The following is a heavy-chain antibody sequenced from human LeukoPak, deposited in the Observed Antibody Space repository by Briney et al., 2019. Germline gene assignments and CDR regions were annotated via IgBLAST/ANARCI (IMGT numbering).Heavy chain of an antibody. J-gene: IGHJ4*02. CDR2: IYYSGST. CDR1: GGSISSYY. V-gene: IGHV4-59*01. Sequence: PSETLSLTCTVSGGSISSYYWSWIRQPPGKGLEWIGYIYYSGSTNYNPSLMSRVTISVDTSKNQFSLKLSSVTAADTAVYYCARGTDSSGWYGVSFDYWGQGTLVTVSS. CDR3: ARGTDSSGWYGVSFDY. D-gene: IGHD6-19*01.